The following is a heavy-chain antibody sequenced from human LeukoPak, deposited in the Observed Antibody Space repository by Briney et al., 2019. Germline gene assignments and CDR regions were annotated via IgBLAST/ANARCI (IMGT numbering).Heavy chain of an antibody. CDR3: VRQLPYDSIWGSYHYYFDY. CDR1: GFTFSSYS. Sequence: PGGSLRLSCAASGFTFSSYSMNWVRQAPGKGLEWVSSISSSSSYIYYADSVKGRFTISRDNAKNSLYLQMNSLRAEDTAVYYCVRQLPYDSIWGSYHYYFDYWGQGTLVTVSS. V-gene: IGHV3-21*01. D-gene: IGHD3-16*01. J-gene: IGHJ4*02. CDR2: ISSSSSYI.